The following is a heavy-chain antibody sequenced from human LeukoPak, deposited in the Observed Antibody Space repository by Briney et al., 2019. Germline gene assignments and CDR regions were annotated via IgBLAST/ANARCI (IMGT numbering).Heavy chain of an antibody. CDR3: AKDDCSGGSCYFFY. V-gene: IGHV3-23*01. J-gene: IGHJ4*02. CDR1: GVTFSSYA. Sequence: GGSLRLPCAASGVTFSSYAMSWVRQAPGKGLEWVSAISCSGGSTYYADSMKGRFTISRDNSKNTLYLQMNSMRAADTAVYYCAKDDCSGGSCYFFYWGQGTMVTVSS. CDR2: ISCSGGST. D-gene: IGHD2-15*01.